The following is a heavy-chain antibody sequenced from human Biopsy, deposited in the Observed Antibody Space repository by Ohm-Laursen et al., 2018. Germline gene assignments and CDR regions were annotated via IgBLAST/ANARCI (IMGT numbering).Heavy chain of an antibody. J-gene: IGHJ4*02. D-gene: IGHD2-15*01. Sequence: SLRLSCAAFGFPVSDYYMSWIRQAPGRGLEWVSDINSSGSTKYHAESVKGRFTISRDNAMNSVYLQMNSLRGEDTAFYYCARAVGIAAAPIDYWGQGTLVTVSS. V-gene: IGHV3-11*01. CDR3: ARAVGIAAAPIDY. CDR2: INSSGSTK. CDR1: GFPVSDYY.